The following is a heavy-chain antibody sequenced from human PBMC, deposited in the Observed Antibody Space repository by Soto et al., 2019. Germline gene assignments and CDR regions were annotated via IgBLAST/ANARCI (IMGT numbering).Heavy chain of an antibody. CDR3: ARDRVAAAGYYYYYYYGMDV. V-gene: IGHV3-11*06. CDR2: ISSSSSYT. CDR1: GFTFSDYY. D-gene: IGHD6-13*01. J-gene: IGHJ6*02. Sequence: SLRLSCAASGFTFSDYYMSWIRQAPGKGLEWVSYISSSSSYTNYADSVKGRFTISRDNAKNSLYLQMNSLRAEDTAVYYCARDRVAAAGYYYYYYYGMDVWGQGTTVTVSS.